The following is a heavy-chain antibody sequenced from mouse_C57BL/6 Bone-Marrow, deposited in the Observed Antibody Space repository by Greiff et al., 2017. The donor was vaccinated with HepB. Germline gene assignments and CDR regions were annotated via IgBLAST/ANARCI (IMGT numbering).Heavy chain of an antibody. CDR1: GFTFTDYY. CDR2: VYPYNGGT. J-gene: IGHJ1*03. CDR3: ARTTGVGGGYFDV. Sequence: LVKPGPSVKISCKASGFTFTDYYMHWVKQSHGKSLEWIGLVYPYNGGTSYNQKFKGKATLTVDTSSSTAYMELNSLASEDSAVYYCARTTGVGGGYFDVWGTGTTVTVSS. V-gene: IGHV1-36*01. D-gene: IGHD1-1*01.